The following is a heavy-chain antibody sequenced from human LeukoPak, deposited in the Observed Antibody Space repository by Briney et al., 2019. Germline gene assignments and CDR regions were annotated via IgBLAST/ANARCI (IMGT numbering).Heavy chain of an antibody. J-gene: IGHJ4*02. Sequence: GGSLKLSCAASGFTFSSYGMYWVRQAPGKGLEWVAVISYDGSNKYYADSVKGRFTISRDISKNTLYLQMNSLRAEDTAVYYCAKASSAGDSSSWNYWGQGTLVTVSS. D-gene: IGHD6-13*01. V-gene: IGHV3-30*18. CDR3: AKASSAGDSSSWNY. CDR2: ISYDGSNK. CDR1: GFTFSSYG.